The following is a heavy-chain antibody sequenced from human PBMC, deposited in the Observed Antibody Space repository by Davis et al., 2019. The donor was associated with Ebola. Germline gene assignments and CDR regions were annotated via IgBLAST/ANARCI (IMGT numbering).Heavy chain of an antibody. D-gene: IGHD4-17*01. CDR2: IWYDGSNK. CDR3: ARVSSHGDPDY. V-gene: IGHV3-33*01. J-gene: IGHJ4*02. CDR1: GFPFSSYG. Sequence: PGGSLRLSCAAPGFPFSSYGMHWVRHAPGKGLEWVAVIWYDGSNKFYADSVKGRFTISRDNSKNMLYLQMNSLRAEDTAVYYCARVSSHGDPDYWGQGTLVTVSS.